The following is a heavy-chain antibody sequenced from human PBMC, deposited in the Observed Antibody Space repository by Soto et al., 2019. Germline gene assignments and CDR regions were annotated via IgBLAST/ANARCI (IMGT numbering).Heavy chain of an antibody. V-gene: IGHV3-30*14. Sequence: GGPLRLSCAASGFTFCSYAMHWVRKAPSKGLEWVAVISDHGRNKYYGDSVEGRFTISRDNSRNTLFLQMDSLRTDDTAVYYCTRDAMTSPSNCFESWGQGTLVTVSS. J-gene: IGHJ5*01. CDR2: ISDHGRNK. CDR1: GFTFCSYA. CDR3: TRDAMTSPSNCFES.